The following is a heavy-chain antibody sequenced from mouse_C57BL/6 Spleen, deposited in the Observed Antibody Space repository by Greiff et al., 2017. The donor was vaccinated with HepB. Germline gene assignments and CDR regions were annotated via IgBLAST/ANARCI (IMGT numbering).Heavy chain of an antibody. D-gene: IGHD1-1*01. CDR3: ARSHYYGSECAY. J-gene: IGHJ3*01. CDR1: GYTFTSYW. V-gene: IGHV1-53*01. CDR2: INPSNGGT. Sequence: VQLQQPGTELVKPGASVKLSCKASGYTFTSYWMHWVKQRPGQGLEWIGNINPSNGGTNYNEKFKSKATLTVDKSSSTAYMQLSSLTSEDSAVYCCARSHYYGSECAYWGQGTLVTVSA.